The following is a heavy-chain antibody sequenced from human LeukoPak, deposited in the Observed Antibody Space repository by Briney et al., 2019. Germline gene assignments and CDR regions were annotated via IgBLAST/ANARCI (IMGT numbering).Heavy chain of an antibody. CDR1: GFTFSSYG. CDR2: IRYDGSNK. Sequence: PGGSLRLSCAASGFTFSSYGMHWVRQAPGKGLEWVAFIRYDGSNKCYADSVKGRFTISRDNSKNTLYLQMNSLRAEDTAVYYCAKDPRRYSSGWYYFDYWGRGTLVTVSS. CDR3: AKDPRRYSSGWYYFDY. V-gene: IGHV3-30*02. J-gene: IGHJ4*02. D-gene: IGHD6-19*01.